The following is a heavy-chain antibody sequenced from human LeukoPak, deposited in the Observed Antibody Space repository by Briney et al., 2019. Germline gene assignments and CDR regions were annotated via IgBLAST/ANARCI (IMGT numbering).Heavy chain of an antibody. Sequence: SQTLSLTCTVSGGSISSGSNYWSWIRQPAGKGLEWIGRIYTSGSTNYNPSLKSRVTISVDTSKNQFSLKLSSVTAADTAVYYCAREMVPPGIEDLRYFDYWGQGTLVTVSS. CDR1: GGSISSGSNY. D-gene: IGHD3-10*01. CDR3: AREMVPPGIEDLRYFDY. J-gene: IGHJ4*02. CDR2: IYTSGST. V-gene: IGHV4-61*02.